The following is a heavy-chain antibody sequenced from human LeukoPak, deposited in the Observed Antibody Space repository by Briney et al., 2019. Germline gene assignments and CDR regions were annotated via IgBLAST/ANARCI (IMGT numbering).Heavy chain of an antibody. CDR3: ARNYGSGLFDP. Sequence: GGSLRLSCTASGFTFSRFWMSWVRQGPGKGLEWVANIKEDGSETYYVDSVKGRFTISRDNAKNSLYLQVNSLRAEDTAVYYCARNYGSGLFDPWGQGTLVTVSS. CDR1: GFTFSRFW. CDR2: IKEDGSET. D-gene: IGHD3-10*01. V-gene: IGHV3-7*05. J-gene: IGHJ5*02.